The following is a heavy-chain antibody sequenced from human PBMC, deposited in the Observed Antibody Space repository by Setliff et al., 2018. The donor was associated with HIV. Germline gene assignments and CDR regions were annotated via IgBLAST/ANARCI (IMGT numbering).Heavy chain of an antibody. Sequence: ASVKVSCKASGYTLTDFDIYWMRQASGQGLGWLGWINPKSGNTAYAQSFQGRVTLTTNTAISTVDMELSSLSSEDTAAYYCTRWIVGSSNIFAFDIWGQGTLVTVSS. CDR2: INPKSGNT. CDR3: TRWIVGSSNIFAFDI. J-gene: IGHJ3*02. V-gene: IGHV1-8*01. D-gene: IGHD1-26*01. CDR1: GYTLTDFD.